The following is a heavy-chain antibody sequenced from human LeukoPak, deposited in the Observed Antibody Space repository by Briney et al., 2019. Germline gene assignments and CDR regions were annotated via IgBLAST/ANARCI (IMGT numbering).Heavy chain of an antibody. V-gene: IGHV3-23*01. CDR1: GFTFSCYA. Sequence: GGSLRLSCAASGFTFSCYALSWVRQAPGKGLEWVSAISGSGSYTYYADSVKGRFTISRDNSKNTVYLQMNSLRAEDTAVYYCAKYISGWYLDSWGQGTLVTVSS. J-gene: IGHJ4*02. CDR2: ISGSGSYT. D-gene: IGHD6-19*01. CDR3: AKYISGWYLDS.